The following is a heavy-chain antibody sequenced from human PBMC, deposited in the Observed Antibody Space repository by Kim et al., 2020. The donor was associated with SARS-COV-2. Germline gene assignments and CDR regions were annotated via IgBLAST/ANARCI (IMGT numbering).Heavy chain of an antibody. CDR3: ARGRAGGGSGSYYDYYYYGMDV. V-gene: IGHV3-48*02. CDR2: ISSSSRTI. D-gene: IGHD3-10*01. CDR1: GFTFSSYS. J-gene: IGHJ6*02. Sequence: GGSLRLSCAASGFTFSSYSMNWVRQAPGKGLEWVSYISSSSRTIYYADSVKGRFTISRDNAKNSLYLHMNSLRDEDTAVYYCARGRAGGGSGSYYDYYYYGMDVWGQGTTVTVSS.